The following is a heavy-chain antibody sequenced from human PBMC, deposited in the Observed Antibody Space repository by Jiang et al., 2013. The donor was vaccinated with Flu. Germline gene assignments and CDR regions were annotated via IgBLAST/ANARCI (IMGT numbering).Heavy chain of an antibody. CDR1: GGSISSSSYY. D-gene: IGHD4-17*01. Sequence: GSGLVKPSETLSLTCTVSGGSISSSSYYWGWIRQPPGKGLEWIGSIYYSGSTYYNPSLKSRVTISVDTSKNQFSLKLSSVTAADTAVYYCARDRDYARYYYYGMDVWGQGTTVTVSS. CDR3: ARDRDYARYYYYGMDV. CDR2: IYYSGST. V-gene: IGHV4-39*02. J-gene: IGHJ6*02.